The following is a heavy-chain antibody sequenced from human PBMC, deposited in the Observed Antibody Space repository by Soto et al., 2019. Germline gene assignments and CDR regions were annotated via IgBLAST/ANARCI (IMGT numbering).Heavy chain of an antibody. D-gene: IGHD3-3*01. CDR1: GFTFSSYA. CDR2: ISGSGGST. J-gene: IGHJ4*02. CDR3: AKEVRHYDFWSGPGLDY. Sequence: GGSLRLSCAASGFTFSSYAMSWVRQAPGKGLEWVSAISGSGGSTYYADSVKGRFTISRDNSKNRLYLQMNSLRAEDTAVYYCAKEVRHYDFWSGPGLDYWGQGTLVTVSS. V-gene: IGHV3-23*01.